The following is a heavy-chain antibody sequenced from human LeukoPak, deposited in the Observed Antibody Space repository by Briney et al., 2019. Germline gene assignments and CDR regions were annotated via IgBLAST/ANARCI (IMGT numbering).Heavy chain of an antibody. D-gene: IGHD3-10*01. J-gene: IGHJ4*02. CDR1: GFTFSSYA. Sequence: LRLSCAASGFTFSSYAMSWVRQHPGKGLEWIGYIYYSGSTYYNPSLKSRVTISVDTSKNQFSLKLSSVTAADTAVYYCARDPGTDYGSGSYQTYYFDYWGQGTLVTVSS. CDR3: ARDPGTDYGSGSYQTYYFDY. CDR2: IYYSGST. V-gene: IGHV4-31*02.